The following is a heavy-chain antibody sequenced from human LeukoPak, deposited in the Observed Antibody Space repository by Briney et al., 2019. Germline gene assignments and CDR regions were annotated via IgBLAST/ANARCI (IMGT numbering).Heavy chain of an antibody. D-gene: IGHD3-10*01. Sequence: GGSLRLSCVASGFTFSVYGMHWVRQAPGKGLEWVTVTSYEGSVKYYTDSVKGRFTISRDNSKNTLCLQMNSLRAEDTAIYYCAKAGPNLRGSGTDDQYGMDVWGQGTTVTVSS. CDR1: GFTFSVYG. V-gene: IGHV3-30*18. CDR2: TSYEGSVK. J-gene: IGHJ6*02. CDR3: AKAGPNLRGSGTDDQYGMDV.